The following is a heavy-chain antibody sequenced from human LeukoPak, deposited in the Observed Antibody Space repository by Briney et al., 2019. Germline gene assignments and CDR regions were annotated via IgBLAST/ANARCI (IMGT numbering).Heavy chain of an antibody. CDR1: GGSISSGGYY. Sequence: SETLSLTCTVSGGSISSGGYYWSWIRQHPGKGLEWIGYIYYSGSTNYNPSLKSRVTISVDTSKNQFSLKLSSVTAADTAVYYCARFLGYSYRAAFDIWGQGTMVTVSS. CDR2: IYYSGST. CDR3: ARFLGYSYRAAFDI. J-gene: IGHJ3*02. D-gene: IGHD5-18*01. V-gene: IGHV4-61*08.